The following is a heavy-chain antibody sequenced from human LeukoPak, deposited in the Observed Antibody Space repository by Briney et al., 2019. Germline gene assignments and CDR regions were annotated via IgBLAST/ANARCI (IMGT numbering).Heavy chain of an antibody. J-gene: IGHJ4*02. V-gene: IGHV3-21*01. CDR1: GFTFSSYS. CDR2: ISSSSSYI. D-gene: IGHD5-18*01. Sequence: GGSLRLSCAASGFTFSSYSMNWVRQAPGKGLEWVSSISSSSSYIYYADSVKGRFTISRDNAKNSLYLQMNSLRAEDTAVYYCAREAGDSYGYEFDYWGQGTLVTVSS. CDR3: AREAGDSYGYEFDY.